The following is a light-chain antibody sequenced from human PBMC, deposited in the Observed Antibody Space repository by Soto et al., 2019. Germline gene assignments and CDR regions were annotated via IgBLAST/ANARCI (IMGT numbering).Light chain of an antibody. V-gene: IGLV2-18*02. Sequence: QSALTQPPSVSGSPGQSVTISCTGSSSDVGSYNRVSWYQQPPGTAPKLIIYEVSNRPSGVPDRFSASKSGNTASLTISGIRAEDEADYYCSSSTSSTTLIFGGGTQLTVL. CDR1: SSDVGSYNR. J-gene: IGLJ2*01. CDR3: SSSTSSTTLI. CDR2: EVS.